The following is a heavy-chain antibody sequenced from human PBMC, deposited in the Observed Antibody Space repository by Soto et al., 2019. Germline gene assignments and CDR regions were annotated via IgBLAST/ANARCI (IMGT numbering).Heavy chain of an antibody. Sequence: QITLKESGPTLVKPTQTLTLTCTFSGFSLSTSGVGVGWIRQPPGKALEWLALIYWDDDKRYSPSLKSRLTITKDTSKNQVVLTMTNMDPVDTATYCCARADTAMVTDYYGMDVWGQGTTVTVSS. CDR2: IYWDDDK. CDR3: ARADTAMVTDYYGMDV. J-gene: IGHJ6*02. D-gene: IGHD5-18*01. CDR1: GFSLSTSGVG. V-gene: IGHV2-5*02.